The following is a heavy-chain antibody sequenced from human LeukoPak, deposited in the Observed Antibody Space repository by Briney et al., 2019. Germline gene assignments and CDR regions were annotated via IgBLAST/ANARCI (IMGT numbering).Heavy chain of an antibody. CDR2: INSDGSST. V-gene: IGHV3-74*01. J-gene: IGHJ4*02. CDR1: GFSFSTYW. D-gene: IGHD1-1*01. Sequence: GGSLRLSCAASGFSFSTYWMHWVRQAPGKGLEWVSRINSDGSSTTCADSVKGRFTISRDNAKSMLYLQMNSLRAEDTAVYYCARSEYNFDYWGQGTLVTVSS. CDR3: ARSEYNFDY.